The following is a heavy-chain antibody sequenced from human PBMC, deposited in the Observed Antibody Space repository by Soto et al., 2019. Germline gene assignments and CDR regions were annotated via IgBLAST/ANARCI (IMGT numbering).Heavy chain of an antibody. CDR2: INPDGNEK. D-gene: IGHD1-1*01. Sequence: TGGSLRLSCAVSGFTFGDYWMGWVRQAPGKGLEWVANINPDGNEKYYVDSVKGRFTISRDISKNTLYLEMNSLRVDDTAVYYCASRINPYGTYDSWGQGTLVTVSS. J-gene: IGHJ4*02. V-gene: IGHV3-7*01. CDR1: GFTFGDYW. CDR3: ASRINPYGTYDS.